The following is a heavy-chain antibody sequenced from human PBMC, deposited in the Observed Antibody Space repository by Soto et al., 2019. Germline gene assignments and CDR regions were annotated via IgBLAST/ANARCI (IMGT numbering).Heavy chain of an antibody. V-gene: IGHV3-9*01. CDR2: ISWNSGSI. J-gene: IGHJ5*02. CDR1: GFTFDDYA. D-gene: IGHD3-16*02. CDR3: AKDWSHLGELSFYWFDP. Sequence: EVQLVESGGGLVQPGRSLRLSCAASGFTFDDYAMHWVRQAPGKGLEWVSGISWNSGSIGYADSVKGRFTISRDNAKNSLYLQMNSLRAEDTALYYCAKDWSHLGELSFYWFDPWGQGTLVTVSS.